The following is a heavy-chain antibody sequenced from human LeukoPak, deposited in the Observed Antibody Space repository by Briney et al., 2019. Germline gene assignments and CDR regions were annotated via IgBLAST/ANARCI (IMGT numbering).Heavy chain of an antibody. CDR2: ISGSGSTI. CDR1: GFTFSDYY. D-gene: IGHD3-10*01. Sequence: GGSLRLSCAASGFTFSDYYMSWVRQAPGGELEWVPYISGSGSTIYYADSLKGRITISRDNAKNSLYLQMNSLRVEDTALYYCARCYDSGASRGPKKTFDIWGQGTMVTVSS. J-gene: IGHJ3*02. CDR3: ARCYDSGASRGPKKTFDI. V-gene: IGHV3-11*01.